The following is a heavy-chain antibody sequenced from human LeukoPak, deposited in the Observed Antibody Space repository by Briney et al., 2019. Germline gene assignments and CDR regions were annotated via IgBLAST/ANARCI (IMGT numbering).Heavy chain of an antibody. V-gene: IGHV4-4*07. D-gene: IGHD6-19*01. CDR3: ARAAPNSGWYSDHFDY. CDR2: IYTSGST. Sequence: PSETLSLTCTVSGGSISSYYWSWIRQPAGKGLERIGRIYTSGSTNYNPSLKSRVTMSVDTSKNQFSLKLSSVTAADTAVYYCARAAPNSGWYSDHFDYWGQGTLVTVSS. J-gene: IGHJ4*02. CDR1: GGSISSYY.